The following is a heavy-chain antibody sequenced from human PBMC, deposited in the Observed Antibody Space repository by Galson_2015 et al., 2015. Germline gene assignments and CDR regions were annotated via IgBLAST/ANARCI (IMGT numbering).Heavy chain of an antibody. J-gene: IGHJ5*02. Sequence: ATLSLTCPVSGGSISSYYWSWIRPPPGKGLEWIGYIYYSGSTNYNPSLKSRVTISVDTSKNQFSLKLSSVTAADTAVYYCAREDYYDSSGYTNWFDPWGQGTLVTVSS. CDR3: AREDYYDSSGYTNWFDP. CDR1: GGSISSYY. V-gene: IGHV4-59*12. CDR2: IYYSGST. D-gene: IGHD3-22*01.